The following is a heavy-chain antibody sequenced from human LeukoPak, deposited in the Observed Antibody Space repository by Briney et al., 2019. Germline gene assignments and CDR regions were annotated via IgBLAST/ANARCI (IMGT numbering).Heavy chain of an antibody. J-gene: IGHJ4*02. CDR3: AKDKRALRYFDQVYFDY. V-gene: IGHV3-23*01. D-gene: IGHD3-9*01. CDR1: GFTFSSYA. CDR2: ISGSGGST. Sequence: GGXXRLSCAASGFTFSSYAMSWVRQAPGKGLEWVSAISGSGGSTYYADSVKGRFTISRDNSKNTLYLQMNSLRAEDTAVYYCAKDKRALRYFDQVYFDYWGQGTLVTVSS.